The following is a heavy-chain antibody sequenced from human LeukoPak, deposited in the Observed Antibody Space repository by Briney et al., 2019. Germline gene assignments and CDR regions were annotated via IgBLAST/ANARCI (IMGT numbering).Heavy chain of an antibody. CDR3: ARDGSSGYYSPARAHFDY. D-gene: IGHD3-22*01. CDR1: GGSISSSSYY. V-gene: IGHV4-39*02. CDR2: IYYSGST. J-gene: IGHJ4*02. Sequence: SETLSLTCTVSGGSISSSSYYWGWIRQPPGKGLGWIGSIYYSGSTYYNPSLKSRVTISVDTSKNQFSLKLSSVTAADTAVYYCARDGSSGYYSPARAHFDYWGQGTLVTVSS.